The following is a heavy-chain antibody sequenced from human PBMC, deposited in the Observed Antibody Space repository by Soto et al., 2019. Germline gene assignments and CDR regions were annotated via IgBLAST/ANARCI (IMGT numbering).Heavy chain of an antibody. J-gene: IGHJ4*02. CDR1: GGSISSGDYY. D-gene: IGHD3-9*01. CDR3: ATRPYYDILTGPYYFDY. V-gene: IGHV4-30-4*01. CDR2: IYYSGST. Sequence: QVQLQESGPGLVKPSQTLSLTCTVSGGSISSGDYYWSWIRQPPGKGLEWIGYIYYSGSTYYNPSLKSRVTIPVETSKNQFSLKLSSVTAADTAVYYCATRPYYDILTGPYYFDYWGQGTLVTVSS.